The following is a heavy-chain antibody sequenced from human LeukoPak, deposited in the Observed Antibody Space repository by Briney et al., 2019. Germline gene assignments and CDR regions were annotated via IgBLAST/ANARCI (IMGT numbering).Heavy chain of an antibody. J-gene: IGHJ4*02. CDR2: ISGSGGST. D-gene: IGHD3-9*01. CDR1: GFTFSSYA. Sequence: GGSLRLSCAASGFTFSSYAMSWVRQAPGKGLEWVSAISGSGGSTYYADSVKGRFTISRDNSKNTLYLQMNSLKAEDTAVYYCAKDPFNSYYDISHYFDYWGQGTLVTVSS. V-gene: IGHV3-23*01. CDR3: AKDPFNSYYDISHYFDY.